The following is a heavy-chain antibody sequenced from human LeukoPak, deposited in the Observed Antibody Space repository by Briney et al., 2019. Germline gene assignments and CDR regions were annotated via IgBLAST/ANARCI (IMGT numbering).Heavy chain of an antibody. D-gene: IGHD1-26*01. CDR2: IIPIFGTA. CDR3: ARLSGSYRGRSDY. J-gene: IGHJ4*02. Sequence: SVKVSCKASGGTFSSYAISWVRQAPGQGLEWMGRIIPIFGTANYAQKFQGRVTITTDESTSTAYMELSSLRSEDTAVYYCARLSGSYRGRSDYWGQGTLVTVSS. V-gene: IGHV1-69*05. CDR1: GGTFSSYA.